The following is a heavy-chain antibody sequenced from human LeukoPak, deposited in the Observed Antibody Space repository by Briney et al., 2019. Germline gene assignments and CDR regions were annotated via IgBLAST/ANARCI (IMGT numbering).Heavy chain of an antibody. CDR2: MKQDGSER. Sequence: GGSLRLSCAASGFTFTSYWMHWIRQAPGKGLEWVANMKQDGSERYYVDSVKGRFTISIDNAKNSLFLQMNSLRVEDMAVYYCVLGSGWHDSYWGQGTLVTVSS. D-gene: IGHD6-19*01. J-gene: IGHJ4*02. V-gene: IGHV3-7*03. CDR1: GFTFTSYW. CDR3: VLGSGWHDSY.